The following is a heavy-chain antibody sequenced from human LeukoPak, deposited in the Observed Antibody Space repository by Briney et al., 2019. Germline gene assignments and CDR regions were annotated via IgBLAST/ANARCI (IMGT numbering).Heavy chain of an antibody. CDR1: GFTFSSYA. CDR3: ARGGSLDWFDP. D-gene: IGHD3-10*01. CDR2: ISYDGSNK. Sequence: PGGSLRLSCAASGFTFSSYAMHWVRQAPGKGLEWVAVISYDGSNKYYADSVKGRFTISRDNSKNTLYLQMNSLRAEDTAVYYCARGGSLDWFDPWGQGTLVTVSS. J-gene: IGHJ5*02. V-gene: IGHV3-30-3*01.